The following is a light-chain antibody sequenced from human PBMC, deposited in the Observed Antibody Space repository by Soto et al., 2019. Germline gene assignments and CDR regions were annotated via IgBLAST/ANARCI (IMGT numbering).Light chain of an antibody. V-gene: IGKV1-5*03. Sequence: DIQMTQSPSTLSASVGDRVTITCRASQSISAWLAWYQQKPGKAPNLLIYKASTLESGVPSRFSGSGSGTEFSLTISSLQPDDFATYYCQQYNRYSTFGQGTNLEIK. CDR1: QSISAW. J-gene: IGKJ2*01. CDR3: QQYNRYST. CDR2: KAS.